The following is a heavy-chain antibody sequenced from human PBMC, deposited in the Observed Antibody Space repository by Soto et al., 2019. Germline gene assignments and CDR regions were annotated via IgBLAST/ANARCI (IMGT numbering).Heavy chain of an antibody. CDR2: INPSGGST. D-gene: IGHD3-9*01. CDR3: ARDSENYDILTGYYTRIYFDY. CDR1: GYTFTSYY. J-gene: IGHJ4*02. V-gene: IGHV1-46*01. Sequence: QVQLVQSGAEVKKPGASVKVSCKASGYTFTSYYMHWVRQAPGQGLEWMGIINPSGGSTSYAQKFQGRVTMTRDTSTSTVYMELSSLRSEDTAVYYCARDSENYDILTGYYTRIYFDYWGQGTLVTVSS.